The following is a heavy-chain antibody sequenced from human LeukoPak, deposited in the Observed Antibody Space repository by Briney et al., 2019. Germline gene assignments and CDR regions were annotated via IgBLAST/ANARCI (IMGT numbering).Heavy chain of an antibody. D-gene: IGHD3-3*01. J-gene: IGHJ6*03. Sequence: ASVKVSCKVSGHTLTALPMHWVRQAPGKGLEWTGSFDPHDDETIYAQNFQGRVTMTEDTSTNTAFMELTSLRSEDTAVYYCAAFDDSWSGYFSSAPYYYYVDVWGGGTTVTVSS. CDR2: FDPHDDET. CDR1: GHTLTALP. V-gene: IGHV1-24*01. CDR3: AAFDDSWSGYFSSAPYYYYVDV.